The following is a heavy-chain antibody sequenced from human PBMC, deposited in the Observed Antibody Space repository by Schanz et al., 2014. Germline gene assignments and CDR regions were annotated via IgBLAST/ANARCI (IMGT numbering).Heavy chain of an antibody. V-gene: IGHV3-7*01. CDR2: IKQDGSAK. CDR3: ARVGGTYYDFWSGVPPTVMHDGFDI. CDR1: GFTFSRYW. D-gene: IGHD3-3*01. Sequence: EVQLVESGGGLVQPGGSLRLCCVASGFTFSRYWMTWVRQAPGKGLEWVANIKQDGSAKNYVDSVKGRFTISRDNPKNSLCLQMNSLRAEDTAVFYCARVGGTYYDFWSGVPPTVMHDGFDIWGQGTMVTVS. J-gene: IGHJ3*02.